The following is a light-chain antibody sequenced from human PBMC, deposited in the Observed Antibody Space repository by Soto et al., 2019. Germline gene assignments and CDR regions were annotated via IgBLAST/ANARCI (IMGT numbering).Light chain of an antibody. CDR1: QSVSSSH. V-gene: IGKV3-20*01. J-gene: IGKJ4*01. CDR3: QQYGISRPLT. CDR2: GAS. Sequence: EIVLTQSPGTLSLSPGERATLSCRASQSVSSSHLAWYQQKPGQAPRLLIYGASSRATGIPDRLSGSGSGADFTLTISRLEPEDFAVYYCQQYGISRPLTFGGGTKVEIK.